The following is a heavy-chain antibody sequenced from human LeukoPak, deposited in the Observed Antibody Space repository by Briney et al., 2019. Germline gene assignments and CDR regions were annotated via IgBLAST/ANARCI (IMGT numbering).Heavy chain of an antibody. CDR2: INHSGST. D-gene: IGHD6-13*01. V-gene: IGHV4-34*01. CDR1: GGSFSGYY. CDR3: ARGLRSSRPFDY. Sequence: PSETLSLTCAVYGGSFSGYYWSWIRQPPGKGLEWIGEINHSGSTNYNPSLKSRVTISVDTSKNQFSLQLSSVTAADTAVYYCARGLRSSRPFDYWGQGTLVTVSS. J-gene: IGHJ4*02.